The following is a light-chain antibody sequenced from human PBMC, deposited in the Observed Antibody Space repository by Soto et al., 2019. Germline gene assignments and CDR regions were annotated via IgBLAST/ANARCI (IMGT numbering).Light chain of an antibody. CDR1: QGINNY. CDR2: AAS. J-gene: IGKJ4*01. CDR3: LHHNSFPLA. V-gene: IGKV1-17*03. Sequence: DLQMTQSPSALSTSVEERVTITCRASQGINNYLVWFQQKPGKVPKRLISAASSLEAGVPSRFSGSGFGTEFTLTISSLQPEDFATYYCLHHNSFPLAFGGGTKVAIK.